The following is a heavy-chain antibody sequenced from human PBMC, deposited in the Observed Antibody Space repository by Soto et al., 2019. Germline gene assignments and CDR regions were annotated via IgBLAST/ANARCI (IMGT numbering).Heavy chain of an antibody. V-gene: IGHV3-23*01. Sequence: GGSLRLSCAASGFTFSSYAMSWVRQAPGKGLEWVSAISGSGGSTYYADSVKGRFTISRDNSKNTLYLQMNSLRAEDTAVYYCAKDPRTGPYYYDSSGYYYGPYDAFDIWGQGTMVTVSS. CDR3: AKDPRTGPYYYDSSGYYYGPYDAFDI. CDR1: GFTFSSYA. CDR2: ISGSGGST. D-gene: IGHD3-22*01. J-gene: IGHJ3*02.